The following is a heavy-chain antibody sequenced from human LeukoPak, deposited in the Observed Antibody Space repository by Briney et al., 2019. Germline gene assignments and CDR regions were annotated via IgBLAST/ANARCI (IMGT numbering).Heavy chain of an antibody. J-gene: IGHJ4*02. V-gene: IGHV3-21*01. CDR1: GFPFSSYS. CDR2: ISSSSSYI. Sequence: SGGSLRLSCAASGFPFSSYSMNWVRQAPGKGLEWVSSISSSSSYIYYADSVKGRFTISRDNAKNSLYLQMNSLRAEDTAMYYCASAPGGWYYDYWGQGTLVAVSS. D-gene: IGHD6-19*01. CDR3: ASAPGGWYYDY.